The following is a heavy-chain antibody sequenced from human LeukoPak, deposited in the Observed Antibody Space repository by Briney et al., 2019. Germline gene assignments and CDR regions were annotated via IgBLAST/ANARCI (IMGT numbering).Heavy chain of an antibody. Sequence: ASVKVSCKVSGYTLTELSMHWVRQAPGKGLEWMGGFDPEDGETIYAQKFQGRVTMTEDTSTDTAYMELSSLRSEDTAVYCCATAQSGGWYYFDYWGQGTLVTVSS. D-gene: IGHD6-19*01. CDR1: GYTLTELS. CDR3: ATAQSGGWYYFDY. J-gene: IGHJ4*02. V-gene: IGHV1-24*01. CDR2: FDPEDGET.